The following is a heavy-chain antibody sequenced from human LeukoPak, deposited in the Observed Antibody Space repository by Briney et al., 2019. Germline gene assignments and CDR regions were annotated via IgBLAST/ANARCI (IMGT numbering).Heavy chain of an antibody. D-gene: IGHD3-3*01. J-gene: IGHJ4*02. CDR1: GGTFSSYA. V-gene: IGHV1-69*04. CDR2: IIPILGIA. Sequence: ASVTVSCKASGGTFSSYAISWVRQAPGQGLEWMGRIIPILGIANYAQKFQGRVTITADKSTSTAYMELSSLRSEDTAVYYCAKGGDFWSGSTYYFDYWGQGTLVTVSS. CDR3: AKGGDFWSGSTYYFDY.